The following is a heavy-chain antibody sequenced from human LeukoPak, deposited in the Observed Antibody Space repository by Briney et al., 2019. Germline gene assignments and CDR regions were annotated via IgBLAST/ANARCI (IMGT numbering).Heavy chain of an antibody. D-gene: IGHD4-17*01. V-gene: IGHV3-21*01. CDR1: GFTFSSYS. CDR3: ARAGGSTVSHSDY. CDR2: ISSSTSYI. Sequence: GGSLRLSCAASGFTFSSYSMNWIRQAPGKGLEWVSSISSSTSYIYYADSVKGRFSISKDNAKNSLYLQMNSLRAEDTAVYYCARAGGSTVSHSDYWGQGTLVTVSS. J-gene: IGHJ4*02.